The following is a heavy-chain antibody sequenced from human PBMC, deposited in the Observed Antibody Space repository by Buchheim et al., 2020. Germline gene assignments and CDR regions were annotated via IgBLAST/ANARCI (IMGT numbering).Heavy chain of an antibody. J-gene: IGHJ2*01. CDR2: ISGSGGST. CDR3: AKDRVFGGYCSGGSCLYWYFDL. Sequence: EVQLLESGGGLVQPGGSLRLSCAASGFTFSSYAMSWVRQAPGKGLEWVSAISGSGGSTYYADSVKGRFTIPRDNSKNTLDLQMNSLRAEDTAVYYCAKDRVFGGYCSGGSCLYWYFDLWGRGTL. CDR1: GFTFSSYA. D-gene: IGHD2-15*01. V-gene: IGHV3-23*01.